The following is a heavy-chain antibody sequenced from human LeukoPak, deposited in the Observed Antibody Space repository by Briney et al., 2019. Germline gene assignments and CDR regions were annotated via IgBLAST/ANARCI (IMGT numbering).Heavy chain of an antibody. D-gene: IGHD2-15*01. J-gene: IGHJ3*02. Sequence: PSQTLSLTCTVSGGSISSGDYYWSWIRQPPGKGLEWIGYIYYSGSTNYNPSLKSRVTISVDTSKNQFSLKLSSVTAADTAVYYCAREDCSGGSCYSLLNAFDIWGQGTMVTVSS. CDR2: IYYSGST. CDR1: GGSISSGDYY. V-gene: IGHV4-61*08. CDR3: AREDCSGGSCYSLLNAFDI.